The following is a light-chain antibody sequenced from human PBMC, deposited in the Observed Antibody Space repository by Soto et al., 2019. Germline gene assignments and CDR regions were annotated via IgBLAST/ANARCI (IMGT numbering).Light chain of an antibody. V-gene: IGKV3-20*01. J-gene: IGKJ1*01. CDR2: SAS. CDR3: HHFGSLPET. Sequence: EVVLTQSPGTLSLSPGERVTLSCRASPSVASSYLAWYQQKPGRAPRRLFDSASSMATGIPDRFSGSGSGTDFTLTISRLEPEDFAVYYCHHFGSLPETFGQGTNVE. CDR1: PSVASSY.